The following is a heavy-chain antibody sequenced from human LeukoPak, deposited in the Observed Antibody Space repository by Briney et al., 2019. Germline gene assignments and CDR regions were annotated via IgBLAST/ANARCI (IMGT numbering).Heavy chain of an antibody. Sequence: SETLSLTCAVYGGSFSGYYWSWIRQPPGKGLEWIGEINHSGSTNYNPSLKSRVTISVDTSKNQFSLKLSSVTAADTAVYYCARAGIAVAGDWYFDLWGRGTLVTVSS. D-gene: IGHD6-19*01. CDR3: ARAGIAVAGDWYFDL. J-gene: IGHJ2*01. CDR1: GGSFSGYY. V-gene: IGHV4-34*01. CDR2: INHSGST.